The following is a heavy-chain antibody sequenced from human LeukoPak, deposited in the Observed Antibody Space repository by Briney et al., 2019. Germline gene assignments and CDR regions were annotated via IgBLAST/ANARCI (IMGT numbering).Heavy chain of an antibody. CDR2: IYYSGST. V-gene: IGHV4-31*03. J-gene: IGHJ1*01. CDR3: GRVNGYYYDNSGYYSGYFQH. CDR1: GRSISSGGYY. Sequence: SQTLSLTCTVSGRSISSGGYYWSWIRQHPGTGLEWLGYIYYSGSTYYNPSLKSRLTISVDTSKNQFSLRLRSVTAADTAVYYCGRVNGYYYDNSGYYSGYFQHWGQGTLVTVSS. D-gene: IGHD3-22*01.